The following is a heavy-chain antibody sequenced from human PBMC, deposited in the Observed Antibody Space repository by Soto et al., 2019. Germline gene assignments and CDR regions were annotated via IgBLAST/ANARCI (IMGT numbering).Heavy chain of an antibody. D-gene: IGHD3-22*01. J-gene: IGHJ4*02. Sequence: ASVKVSCKASGGTFSSYAISWVRHAPGQGLEWMGGIIPIFGTANYAQKFQGRVTITADESTSTAYMELSSLRSEDTAVYYCAGYYYDSSGYYYVLENYFDYWGQGTLVTVSS. CDR1: GGTFSSYA. CDR2: IIPIFGTA. V-gene: IGHV1-69*13. CDR3: AGYYYDSSGYYYVLENYFDY.